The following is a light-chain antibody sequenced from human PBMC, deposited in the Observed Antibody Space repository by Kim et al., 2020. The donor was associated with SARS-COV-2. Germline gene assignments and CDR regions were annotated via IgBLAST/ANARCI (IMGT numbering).Light chain of an antibody. CDR2: EVF. J-gene: IGKJ2*01. CDR3: QQYGSLPYT. CDR1: QSVGSSW. V-gene: IGKV3-20*01. Sequence: EIVLTQSPGTLSLSPGERATLSCRASQSVGSSWLAWYQQKPGQAPRLLIYEVFKRVAGIPDRFSGSESGTDFTLTISRPEPEDFAMYYCQQYGSLPYTFGQGTKLEIK.